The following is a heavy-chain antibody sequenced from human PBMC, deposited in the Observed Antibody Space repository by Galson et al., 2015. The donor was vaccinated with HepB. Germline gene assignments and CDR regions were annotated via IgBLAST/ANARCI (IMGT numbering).Heavy chain of an antibody. CDR1: GFTFSSYS. D-gene: IGHD6-13*01. V-gene: IGHV3-48*02. CDR2: ISSSSSTI. J-gene: IGHJ4*02. Sequence: SLRLSCAASGFTFSSYSMNWVRQAPGKGLEWVSYISSSSSTIYYADSVKGRFTISRDNAKNSLYLQMNSLRDEDTAVYYCARDLGGAGIAAAATTTTGVFDYWGQGTLVTVSS. CDR3: ARDLGGAGIAAAATTTTGVFDY.